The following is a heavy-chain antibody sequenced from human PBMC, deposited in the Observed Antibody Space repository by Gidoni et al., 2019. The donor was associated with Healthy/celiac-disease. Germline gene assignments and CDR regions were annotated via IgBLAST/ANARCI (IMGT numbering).Heavy chain of an antibody. CDR1: GFTFSDYY. Sequence: QVQLVESGGGLVKPGGSLSLSCAASGFTFSDYYIRWIRQAPGKGLEWVSYISSSGSTIYYADSVKGRFTISRDNAKNSLYLQMNSLRAEDTAVYYCARDDITIFGVVIRVSYGMDVWGQGTTVTVSS. J-gene: IGHJ6*02. D-gene: IGHD3-3*01. CDR2: ISSSGSTI. V-gene: IGHV3-11*01. CDR3: ARDDITIFGVVIRVSYGMDV.